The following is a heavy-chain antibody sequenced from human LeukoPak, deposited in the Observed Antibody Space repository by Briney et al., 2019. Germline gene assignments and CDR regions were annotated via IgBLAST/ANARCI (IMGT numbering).Heavy chain of an antibody. CDR3: AKALAPDRSNWPFDY. CDR1: GFTFSSYG. CDR2: TRYDGSNK. D-gene: IGHD1-1*01. J-gene: IGHJ4*02. Sequence: PGGSLRLSCAASGFTFSSYGMHWVRQAPGKGLEWVAFTRYDGSNKYYADSVKGRFTISRDNSKNTLYLQMNSLRAEDTALYYCAKALAPDRSNWPFDYWGQGTLVTVSS. V-gene: IGHV3-30*02.